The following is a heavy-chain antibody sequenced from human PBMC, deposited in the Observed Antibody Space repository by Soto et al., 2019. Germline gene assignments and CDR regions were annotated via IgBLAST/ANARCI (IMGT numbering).Heavy chain of an antibody. J-gene: IGHJ5*02. Sequence: QVQLVQSGAEVKKPGASVKVSCKASGYTFTTYAMHWVRQAPGQRLEWMGWINAGNGNTTYSQKFQGRVTITGDTSASAAYMELSSLRSGDTAVYYCARVNCESPSCHHWFDPWGQGTLVTVSS. D-gene: IGHD2-2*01. CDR2: INAGNGNT. CDR1: GYTFTTYA. CDR3: ARVNCESPSCHHWFDP. V-gene: IGHV1-3*01.